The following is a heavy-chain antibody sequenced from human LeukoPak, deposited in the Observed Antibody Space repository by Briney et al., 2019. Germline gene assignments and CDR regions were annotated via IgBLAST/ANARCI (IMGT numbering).Heavy chain of an antibody. CDR2: ISAHNGNT. V-gene: IGHV1-18*01. Sequence: ASVKVSCKASGYSFTSYAITWVRQAPGQGLEWMGWISAHNGNTNYAQKLQGRVTMTTDTSTGTAYMELRSLRSDDTAIYYCARDYYDNSGGYFDYWGQGALVTASS. CDR3: ARDYYDNSGGYFDY. D-gene: IGHD3-22*01. CDR1: GYSFTSYA. J-gene: IGHJ4*02.